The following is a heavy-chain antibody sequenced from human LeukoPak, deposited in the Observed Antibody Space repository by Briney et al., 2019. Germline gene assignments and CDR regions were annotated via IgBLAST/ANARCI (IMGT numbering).Heavy chain of an antibody. CDR3: ARDRLVYGSGKGLGY. V-gene: IGHV1-46*01. Sequence: EASVKVSCKASGYTFTSYYMHWVRQAPGQGLEWMGIINPSGGSTSYAQKLQGRVTMTRDTSTSTVYMELSSLRSEDTAVYYCARDRLVYGSGKGLGYWGQGTLVTVSS. CDR1: GYTFTSYY. D-gene: IGHD3-10*01. CDR2: INPSGGST. J-gene: IGHJ4*02.